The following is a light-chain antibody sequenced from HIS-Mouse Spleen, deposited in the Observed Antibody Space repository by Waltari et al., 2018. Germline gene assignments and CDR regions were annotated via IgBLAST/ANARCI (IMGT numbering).Light chain of an antibody. CDR1: QSISSW. J-gene: IGKJ2*01. V-gene: IGKV1-5*03. CDR2: KAS. CDR3: QQANSFPSLYT. Sequence: DIQMTQSPSTLSASVGDRVTITCRASQSISSWLAWYQQKPGKAPKLLIYKASSLESGVPSRFSGSGSGTEFTLTISSLQPDDFATYYCQQANSFPSLYTFGQGTKLEIK.